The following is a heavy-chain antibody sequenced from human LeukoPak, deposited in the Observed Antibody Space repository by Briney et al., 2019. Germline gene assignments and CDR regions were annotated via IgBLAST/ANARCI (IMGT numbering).Heavy chain of an antibody. CDR1: GDSISGSSYY. Sequence: SETLSLTCTVSGDSISGSSYYRGWIRQPPGKGLEWIGNIYYGGSTYHNPSLKSRVSISVDTSNNQFSLKLSSVTAADTAVYYCASADGYKIDYWGQGTLVTVSS. D-gene: IGHD5-24*01. J-gene: IGHJ4*02. V-gene: IGHV4-39*01. CDR2: IYYGGST. CDR3: ASADGYKIDY.